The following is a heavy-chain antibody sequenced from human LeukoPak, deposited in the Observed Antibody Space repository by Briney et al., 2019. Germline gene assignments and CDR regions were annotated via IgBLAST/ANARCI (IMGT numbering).Heavy chain of an antibody. CDR2: ISYDGSNK. D-gene: IGHD6-13*01. V-gene: IGHV3-30-3*01. CDR3: AREPCIGATTGLHSFDY. Sequence: PGGSLRLSCAASGFTFSSYAMHWVRQAPGKGLEWVAVISYDGSNKYYADSVKGRFTISRDNSKNTPYLQMNSLRAEDTAVYYCAREPCIGATTGLHSFDYWGQGTLVTVSS. CDR1: GFTFSSYA. J-gene: IGHJ4*02.